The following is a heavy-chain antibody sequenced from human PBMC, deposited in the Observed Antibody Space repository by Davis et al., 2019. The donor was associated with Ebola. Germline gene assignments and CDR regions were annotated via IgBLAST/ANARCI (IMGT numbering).Heavy chain of an antibody. CDR1: GFTFSSYG. D-gene: IGHD6-13*01. J-gene: IGHJ6*02. CDR3: VRDTASSSWYVSGMDV. Sequence: GESLKISCAASGFTFSSYGMHWVRQAPGKGLEWVAVIWFDGSNKYYADSVKGRFTISRDNSKDTLYLEMNNLRAEDTALYYCVRDTASSSWYVSGMDVWGQGTTVTVSS. CDR2: IWFDGSNK. V-gene: IGHV3-33*01.